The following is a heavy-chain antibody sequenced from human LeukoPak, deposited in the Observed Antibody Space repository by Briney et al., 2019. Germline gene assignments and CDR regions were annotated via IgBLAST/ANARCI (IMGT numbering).Heavy chain of an antibody. J-gene: IGHJ3*02. V-gene: IGHV1-46*01. CDR3: ARGLATGSYPGDAFDI. D-gene: IGHD1-26*01. CDR1: GYTFTSYY. Sequence: ASVKVSCKASGYTFTSYYIHWVRQAPGQGLEWMGIINPSGGSTRYAQKFQGRVTMTRDTSTSTVDMELSSLRSEDTAVYYCARGLATGSYPGDAFDIWGQGTVVTVSS. CDR2: INPSGGST.